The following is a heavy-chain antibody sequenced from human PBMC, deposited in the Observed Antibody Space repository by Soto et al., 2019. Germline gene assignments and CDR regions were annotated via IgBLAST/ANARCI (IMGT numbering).Heavy chain of an antibody. CDR3: ARLYSHNAFDI. CDR2: ISYDGSNK. Sequence: GGSLRLSCAASGFTFSSYGMHWVRQAPGKGLEWVAVISYDGSNKYYADSVKGRFTISRDNSKNTLYLQMNSLRAEDTAVYYCARLYSHNAFDIWGQGTMVTVSS. V-gene: IGHV3-30*03. CDR1: GFTFSSYG. D-gene: IGHD5-18*01. J-gene: IGHJ3*02.